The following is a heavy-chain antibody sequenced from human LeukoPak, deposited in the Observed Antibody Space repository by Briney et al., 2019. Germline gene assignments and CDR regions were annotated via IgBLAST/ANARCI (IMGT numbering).Heavy chain of an antibody. CDR1: GFTFSSYA. D-gene: IGHD6-6*01. V-gene: IGHV3-23*01. J-gene: IGHJ4*02. CDR2: ISISGENT. Sequence: GGSLRLACAASGFTFSSYAMSWVRQAPGKGLEWVSAISISGENTYYADSVKGRFTISRDTSRNTLYLQMHSLRAEDTAVYYCARLISTSSSRFSDYWGQGTLVTVSS. CDR3: ARLISTSSSRFSDY.